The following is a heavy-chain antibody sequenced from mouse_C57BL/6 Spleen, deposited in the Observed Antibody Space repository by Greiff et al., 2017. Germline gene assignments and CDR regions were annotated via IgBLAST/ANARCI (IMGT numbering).Heavy chain of an antibody. CDR3: ANYYGSSYDYAMDY. V-gene: IGHV5-17*01. D-gene: IGHD1-1*01. CDR2: ISSGRSTI. CDR1: GFTFSDYG. J-gene: IGHJ4*01. Sequence: EVNVVESGGGLVKPGGSLKLSCAASGFTFSDYGMHWVRQAPEKGLEWVAYISSGRSTIYYADTVKGRFTISRDNAKNTLFLQMTSLRSEDTAMYYCANYYGSSYDYAMDYWGQGTSVTVSS.